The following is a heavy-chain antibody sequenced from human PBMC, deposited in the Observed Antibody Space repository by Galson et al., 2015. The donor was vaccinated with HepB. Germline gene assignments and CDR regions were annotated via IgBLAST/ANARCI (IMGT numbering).Heavy chain of an antibody. CDR1: GGSISSYY. CDR3: ARSRTYSSGWFYGMDV. J-gene: IGHJ6*02. Sequence: ETLSLTCSVSGGSISSYYWSWIRQPPGKGLEWIGYIYNSGSTNYDPSLKSRVNILIDTPKNQFSLRLNSVIAADTAVYYCARSRTYSSGWFYGMDVWGQGTTVTVSS. CDR2: IYNSGST. D-gene: IGHD6-19*01. V-gene: IGHV4-59*08.